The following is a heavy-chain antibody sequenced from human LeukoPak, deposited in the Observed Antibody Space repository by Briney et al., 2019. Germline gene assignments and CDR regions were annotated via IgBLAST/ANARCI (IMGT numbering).Heavy chain of an antibody. CDR2: ISYDGSNK. J-gene: IGHJ4*02. CDR3: AKDSRIYCGGDCYSFTFDY. CDR1: GFTFSSYG. Sequence: GGSLRLSCAASGFTFSSYGMHWVRQAPGKGLEWVAVISYDGSNKYYADSVKGRFTISRDNSKNTLYLQMNSLRAEDTAVYYCAKDSRIYCGGDCYSFTFDYWGQGTLVTVSS. V-gene: IGHV3-30*18. D-gene: IGHD2-21*02.